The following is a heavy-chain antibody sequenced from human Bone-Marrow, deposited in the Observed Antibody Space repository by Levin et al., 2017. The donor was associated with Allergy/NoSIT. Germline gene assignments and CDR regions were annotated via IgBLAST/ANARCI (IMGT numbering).Heavy chain of an antibody. CDR2: IYYSGST. D-gene: IGHD3-22*01. Sequence: PSETLSLTCTVSGGSISSYYWSWIRQPPGKGLEWIGYIYYSGSTNYNPSLKSRVTISVDTSKNQFSLKLSSVTAADTAVYYCARDRLGWGYYYDSSYYYYGMDVWGQGTTVTVSS. CDR1: GGSISSYY. CDR3: ARDRLGWGYYYDSSYYYYGMDV. V-gene: IGHV4-59*01. J-gene: IGHJ6*02.